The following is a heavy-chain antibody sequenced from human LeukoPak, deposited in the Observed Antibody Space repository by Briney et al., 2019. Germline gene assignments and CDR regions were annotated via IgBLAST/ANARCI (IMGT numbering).Heavy chain of an antibody. CDR2: ISAYNGNT. V-gene: IGHV1-18*01. CDR3: ARSPRIMTTVTIFDY. J-gene: IGHJ4*02. CDR1: GYTFTSYG. D-gene: IGHD4-17*01. Sequence: ASVKVSCKASGYTFTSYGISWVRQAPGQGLEWMGWISAYNGNTNYPQKPQGRVTMTTDTSTSTAYMELRSLRSDDTAVYYCARSPRIMTTVTIFDYWGQGTLVTVSS.